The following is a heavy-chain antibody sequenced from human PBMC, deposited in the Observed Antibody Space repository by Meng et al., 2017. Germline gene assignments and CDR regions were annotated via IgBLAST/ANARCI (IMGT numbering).Heavy chain of an antibody. Sequence: HTPLKELCPTLVKPTQPLTLPCTFYGFSLSTGGVGVGWIRQPPGKALEWLALIYWDDDTRYSPSLKSRLSITKDTSKNQVFLTMTNMDPVDTATYYCAHRSSAWAFDSWGQGTLVTVSS. D-gene: IGHD7-27*01. V-gene: IGHV2-5*02. CDR2: IYWDDDT. J-gene: IGHJ4*02. CDR3: AHRSSAWAFDS. CDR1: GFSLSTGGVG.